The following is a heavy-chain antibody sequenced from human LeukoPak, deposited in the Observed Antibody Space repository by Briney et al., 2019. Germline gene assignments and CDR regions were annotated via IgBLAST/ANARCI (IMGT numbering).Heavy chain of an antibody. Sequence: KPSETLSLTCTVSGASISSYYWSWIRQPAGKGLEWIGRVYATGSTNYNAALESRVTMSLDTSKNHLSLKVTPVTAADTAVYYCAREFSTNWFDPWGQGILVTVSS. CDR1: GASISSYY. CDR3: AREFSTNWFDP. CDR2: VYATGST. V-gene: IGHV4-4*07. J-gene: IGHJ5*02.